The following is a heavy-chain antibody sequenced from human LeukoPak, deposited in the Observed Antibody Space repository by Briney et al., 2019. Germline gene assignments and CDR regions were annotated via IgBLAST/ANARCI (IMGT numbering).Heavy chain of an antibody. Sequence: GGSLRLSCAASGFSFSSYAMIWVRQAPGKGLEWVSSISDSGGNSFYIDSVKGRFTISRDNSKNTLCLQVNSLRAEDTALYYCAKVSTIIEAGLRYFDLWGRGTLVTVSS. V-gene: IGHV3-23*01. CDR3: AKVSTIIEAGLRYFDL. D-gene: IGHD6-19*01. J-gene: IGHJ2*01. CDR2: ISDSGGNS. CDR1: GFSFSSYA.